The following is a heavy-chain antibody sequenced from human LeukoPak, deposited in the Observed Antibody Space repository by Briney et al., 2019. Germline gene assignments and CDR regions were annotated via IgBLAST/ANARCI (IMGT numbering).Heavy chain of an antibody. D-gene: IGHD5-24*01. CDR2: IYYSGST. Sequence: SETLSLTCTVSGGSISSYYCSWIRQPPGKGLEWIGYIYYSGSTNYNPSLKSRVTISVDTSKNQFSLKLSSVTAADTAVYYCARSRDGYNRGAFDIWGQGTIVTVSS. V-gene: IGHV4-59*01. J-gene: IGHJ3*02. CDR3: ARSRDGYNRGAFDI. CDR1: GGSISSYY.